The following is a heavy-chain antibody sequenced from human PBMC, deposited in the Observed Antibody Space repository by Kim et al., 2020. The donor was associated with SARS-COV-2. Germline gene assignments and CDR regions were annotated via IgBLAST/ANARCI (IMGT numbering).Heavy chain of an antibody. Sequence: GGSLRLSCAASGFTFSSYAMHWVRQAPGKGLEWVAVISYDGSNKYYADSVKGRFTISRDNSKNTLYLQMNSLRAEDTAVYYCAREYSNDYGAGNDYWGQGTLVTVSS. V-gene: IGHV3-30*04. CDR2: ISYDGSNK. D-gene: IGHD4-17*01. J-gene: IGHJ4*02. CDR1: GFTFSSYA. CDR3: AREYSNDYGAGNDY.